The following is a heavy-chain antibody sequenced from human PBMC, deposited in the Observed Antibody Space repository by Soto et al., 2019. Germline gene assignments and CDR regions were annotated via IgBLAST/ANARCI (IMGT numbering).Heavy chain of an antibody. J-gene: IGHJ5*02. Sequence: GGSLRLSCAASGFTFSSYAMSWVRQAPGKGLEWVSAISGSGGSTYYADSVKGRFTISRDNSKNTLYLQMNSLRAEDTAVYFCAKDGQLGYCTNGVCYGYNWFAPWGQGTLVTVSS. CDR2: ISGSGGST. V-gene: IGHV3-23*01. CDR1: GFTFSSYA. D-gene: IGHD2-8*01. CDR3: AKDGQLGYCTNGVCYGYNWFAP.